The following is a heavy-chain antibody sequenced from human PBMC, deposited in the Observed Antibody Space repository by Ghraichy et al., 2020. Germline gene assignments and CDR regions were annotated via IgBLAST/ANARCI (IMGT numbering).Heavy chain of an antibody. CDR3: AKKIRISGSYSL. CDR2: ISISGGSA. Sequence: GGSLRLSCAASGFTFSSYAMSWVRQAPGKGLEWVSTISISGGSAYYADSVKGRFTISRDISKNTLYLQMNSLRAEDTAVYYCAKKIRISGSYSLWGQGTLVTVSS. V-gene: IGHV3-23*01. J-gene: IGHJ4*02. CDR1: GFTFSSYA. D-gene: IGHD1-26*01.